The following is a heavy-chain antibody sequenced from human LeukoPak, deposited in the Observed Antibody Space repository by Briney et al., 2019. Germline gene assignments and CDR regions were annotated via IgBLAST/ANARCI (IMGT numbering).Heavy chain of an antibody. V-gene: IGHV3-48*01. Sequence: GGSVRLSCAASGFTFSAHSMNWVRQAPGKGLEWVSYISSSASTIYYADSVKGRFTISRDSAKSSLYLQMNSLRAEDTAMYYCARASSSVGGYYFNYYMDVWGKGTTVTVSS. J-gene: IGHJ6*03. CDR2: ISSSASTI. CDR1: GFTFSAHS. CDR3: ARASSSVGGYYFNYYMDV. D-gene: IGHD3-16*01.